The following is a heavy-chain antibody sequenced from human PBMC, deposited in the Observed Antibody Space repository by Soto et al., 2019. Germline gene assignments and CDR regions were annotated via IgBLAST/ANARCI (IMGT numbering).Heavy chain of an antibody. CDR2: IIPIFGTA. J-gene: IGHJ3*02. CDR1: GGTFSSYA. D-gene: IGHD3-22*01. Sequence: GASVKVSCKASGGTFSSYAISWVRQAPGQGLEWMGGIIPIFGTANYAQKFQGRVTITADKSTSTAYMELSSLRSEDTAVYYCAIPRKPPNYYDSSGPDFGAFDIWGQGTMVTVSS. CDR3: AIPRKPPNYYDSSGPDFGAFDI. V-gene: IGHV1-69*06.